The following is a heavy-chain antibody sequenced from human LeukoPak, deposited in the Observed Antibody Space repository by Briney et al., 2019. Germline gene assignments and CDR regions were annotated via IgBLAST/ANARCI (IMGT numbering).Heavy chain of an antibody. J-gene: IGHJ3*02. CDR1: GGSISSYY. Sequence: SETLSLTCTVSGGSISSYYWSWIRQPPGEGLEWIGYIYYSGSTNYNPSLKSRVTISVDTSKNQFSLKLSSVTAADTAVYYCARVMGYYDRSGYHTNDAFDIWGQGTMVTVSS. D-gene: IGHD3-22*01. V-gene: IGHV4-59*01. CDR2: IYYSGST. CDR3: ARVMGYYDRSGYHTNDAFDI.